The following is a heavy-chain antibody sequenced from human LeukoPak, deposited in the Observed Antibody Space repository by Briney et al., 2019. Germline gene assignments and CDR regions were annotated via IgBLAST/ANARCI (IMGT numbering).Heavy chain of an antibody. CDR1: GSSLSSAYW. CDR2: VSYSGTT. D-gene: IGHD4-11*01. Sequence: SETLSLTCAVSGSSLSSAYWWSWVRQSPGMGLEWIGQVSYSGTTKYSASLKSRLFISVDRSKNQFSLEMNSMTTADTAVYFCAKETDYSHPNWFDPWGQGILVTVSS. J-gene: IGHJ5*02. CDR3: AKETDYSHPNWFDP. V-gene: IGHV4-4*02.